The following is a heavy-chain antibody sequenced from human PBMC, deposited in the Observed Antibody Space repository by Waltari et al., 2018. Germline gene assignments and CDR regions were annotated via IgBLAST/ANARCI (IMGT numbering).Heavy chain of an antibody. CDR3: AKVIGYSGYDPYDY. V-gene: IGHV3-23*03. CDR2: IYSGGST. J-gene: IGHJ4*02. Sequence: EVQLLESGGGLVQPGGSLRLSCAASGFTFSSYAMSWVRQAPGKGLEWVSVIYSGGSTYYADAVKGRFIISRENSKNTLYLQMNSLRAEDTAVYYCAKVIGYSGYDPYDYWGQGTLVTVSS. D-gene: IGHD5-12*01. CDR1: GFTFSSYA.